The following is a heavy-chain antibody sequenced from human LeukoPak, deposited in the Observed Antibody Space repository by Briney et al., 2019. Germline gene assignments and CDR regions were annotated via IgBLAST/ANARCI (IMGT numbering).Heavy chain of an antibody. V-gene: IGHV3-23*01. Sequence: GGSLRLSCAASGXTFSSYAMGWVRQAPGKGLEWVSGISTSGGSTYYADSVKGRFTISRDNSKNMLYLDMNNLRVEDTAIYYCAKDRSSTTSCSNYWGRGTLVTVSS. CDR1: GXTFSSYA. D-gene: IGHD2-2*01. CDR2: ISTSGGST. CDR3: AKDRSSTTSCSNY. J-gene: IGHJ4*02.